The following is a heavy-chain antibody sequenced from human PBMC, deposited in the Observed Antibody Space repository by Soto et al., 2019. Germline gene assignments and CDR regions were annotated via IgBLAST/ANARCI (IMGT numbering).Heavy chain of an antibody. CDR2: VNPSGGHT. Sequence: QVQLVQSGAEVKKPGASVKVSCKASGDTFTDYYIHWVRQAPGQGLEWMGTVNPSGGHTTYAQHSLGRMTMTRDTSTSTLYMELTSLTSGDTAVYYCARGGHVVVVTAALDYWGQGTLVTVSS. CDR1: GDTFTDYY. J-gene: IGHJ4*02. V-gene: IGHV1-46*01. D-gene: IGHD2-21*02. CDR3: ARGGHVVVVTAALDY.